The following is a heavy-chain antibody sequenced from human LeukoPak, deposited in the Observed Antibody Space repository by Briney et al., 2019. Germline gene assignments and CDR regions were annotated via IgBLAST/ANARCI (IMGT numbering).Heavy chain of an antibody. CDR1: GGSFSGYY. CDR3: ARLMFGEGSYY. D-gene: IGHD3-10*02. CDR2: INHSGST. J-gene: IGHJ4*02. V-gene: IGHV4-34*01. Sequence: SETLSLTCAVYGGSFSGYYWSWIRQPPGKGLEWIGEINHSGSTNYNPSLKSRVTISVDTSKNQFSLKLSSVTAADTAVYYCARLMFGEGSYYWGQGTLVTVSS.